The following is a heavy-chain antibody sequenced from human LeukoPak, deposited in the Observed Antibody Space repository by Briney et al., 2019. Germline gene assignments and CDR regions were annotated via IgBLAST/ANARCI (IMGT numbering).Heavy chain of an antibody. J-gene: IGHJ4*02. CDR3: ARDLGQSGYSYGHEDY. D-gene: IGHD5-18*01. V-gene: IGHV7-4-1*02. CDR2: INTNTGNP. CDR1: GYTFTSYA. Sequence: ASVKVSCKASGYTFTSYAMNWVRQAPGQGLEWMGWINTNTGNPTYAQGFTGRFVFSLDTSVSTAYLQISSLKAEDTAVYYCARDLGQSGYSYGHEDYWGQGTLVTVSS.